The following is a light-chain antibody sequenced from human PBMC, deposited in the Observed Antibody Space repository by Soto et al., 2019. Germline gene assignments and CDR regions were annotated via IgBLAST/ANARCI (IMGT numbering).Light chain of an antibody. V-gene: IGLV2-11*01. Sequence: QSALTQPRSVSGSPGQSVTISCTGTSSDVGYYNYVSWYQQHPGTAPKLMIYDISVRPSGVPVRFSGSKSGNTASLTISGLQAEDEADYYCCSYAGSYTFYVFGTGTKVTVL. CDR3: CSYAGSYTFYV. CDR2: DIS. J-gene: IGLJ1*01. CDR1: SSDVGYYNY.